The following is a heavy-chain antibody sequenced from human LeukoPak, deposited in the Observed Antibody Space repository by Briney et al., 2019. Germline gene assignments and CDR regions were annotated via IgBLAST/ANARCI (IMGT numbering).Heavy chain of an antibody. D-gene: IGHD6-13*01. Sequence: PSETLSLTCAVYGGSFSGYYWSWIRQPPGKGLEGMGEINHSGSTNYNPSLTSRGTISVDTSKNQFSLKLSSVPAADTAVYCASSLPLRQQLVRPDYYYGMDVWGKGTTVTVSS. CDR3: ASSLPLRQQLVRPDYYYGMDV. V-gene: IGHV4-34*01. CDR2: INHSGST. CDR1: GGSFSGYY. J-gene: IGHJ6*04.